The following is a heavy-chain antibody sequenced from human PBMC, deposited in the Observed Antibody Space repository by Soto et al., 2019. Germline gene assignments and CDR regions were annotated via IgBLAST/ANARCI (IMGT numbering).Heavy chain of an antibody. V-gene: IGHV3-23*01. CDR3: AIVGGNYP. D-gene: IGHD1-7*01. Sequence: GGSLRLSCAASGFSFSNYGMHWVRQAPGKGLEWVSGISASGVSTHYADSVKGRFTISRDNSKNTLYLEMKNLGAGDTAIYCCAIVGGNYPWGQGTLVTVYS. CDR1: GFSFSNYG. J-gene: IGHJ4*02. CDR2: ISASGVST.